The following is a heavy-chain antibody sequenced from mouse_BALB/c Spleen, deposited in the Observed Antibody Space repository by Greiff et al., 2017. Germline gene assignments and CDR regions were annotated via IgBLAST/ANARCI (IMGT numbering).Heavy chain of an antibody. CDR3: TIDCDGDAMDY. Sequence: VQLQQSGAELVKPGASVKLSCKASGYTFTSYYMYWVKQRPGQGLEWIGEINPSNGGTNFNEKFKSKATLTVDKSSSTAYMQLSSLTSEDSAVYYCTIDCDGDAMDYWGQGTSVTVSS. V-gene: IGHV1S81*02. D-gene: IGHD2-4*01. CDR2: INPSNGGT. CDR1: GYTFTSYY. J-gene: IGHJ4*01.